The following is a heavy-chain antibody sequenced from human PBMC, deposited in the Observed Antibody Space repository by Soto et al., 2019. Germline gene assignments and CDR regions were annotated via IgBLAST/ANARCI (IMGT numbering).Heavy chain of an antibody. D-gene: IGHD3-10*01. CDR2: ISSSSSTI. Sequence: GSLRLSCAASGFTFSSYSMNWVRQAPGKGLEWVSYISSSSSTIYYADSVKGRFTISRDNAKNSLYLQMNSLRAEDTAVYYCARDIGKITMVRGVIWAHWGQGTLVTVSS. V-gene: IGHV3-48*01. J-gene: IGHJ4*02. CDR1: GFTFSSYS. CDR3: ARDIGKITMVRGVIWAH.